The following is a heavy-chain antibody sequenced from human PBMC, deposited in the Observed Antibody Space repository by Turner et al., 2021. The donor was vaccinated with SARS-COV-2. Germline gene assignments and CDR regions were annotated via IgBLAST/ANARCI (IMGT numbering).Heavy chain of an antibody. D-gene: IGHD4-4*01. J-gene: IGHJ4*02. Sequence: QVQLVESGGGVVQPGRSLRPSCAASGFTFRSYGMHWVRQAPGKGLEWVAVTSYDGSNKYYADSVKGRFTISRDNSKDTLYLQMNSLRAEDTAVYYCAKQQGLYSNPMYYDYWGQGTLVTVSS. CDR2: TSYDGSNK. CDR3: AKQQGLYSNPMYYDY. CDR1: GFTFRSYG. V-gene: IGHV3-30*18.